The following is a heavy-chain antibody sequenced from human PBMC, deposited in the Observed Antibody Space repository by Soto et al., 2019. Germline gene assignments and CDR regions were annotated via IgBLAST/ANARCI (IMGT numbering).Heavy chain of an antibody. CDR2: ISAHNGNT. CDR1: GYTFTSYG. V-gene: IGHV1-18*01. D-gene: IGHD3-22*01. CDR3: ARDLITMIVVVIQPHDAFDI. Sequence: GASVKVSCKASGYTFTSYGISWVRQAPGQGLEWMGWISAHNGNTNYAQKLQGRVTMTTDTSTSTAYMELRSLRSDDTAVYYCARDLITMIVVVIQPHDAFDIWGQGTMVTVSS. J-gene: IGHJ3*02.